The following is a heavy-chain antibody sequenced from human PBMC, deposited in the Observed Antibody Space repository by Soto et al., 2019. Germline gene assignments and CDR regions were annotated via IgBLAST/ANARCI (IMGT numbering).Heavy chain of an antibody. CDR2: IWYDGSNK. CDR1: GFTFSSYG. J-gene: IGHJ6*02. Sequence: GGSLRLSCAASGFTFSSYGMHWVRQAPGKGLEWVAVIWYDGSNKYYADSVKGRFTISRDNSKNTLYLQMKSLRAEDTAVYYCAREWYRSSWYYYYGMDVWGQGTTVTVYS. V-gene: IGHV3-33*01. CDR3: AREWYRSSWYYYYGMDV. D-gene: IGHD6-13*01.